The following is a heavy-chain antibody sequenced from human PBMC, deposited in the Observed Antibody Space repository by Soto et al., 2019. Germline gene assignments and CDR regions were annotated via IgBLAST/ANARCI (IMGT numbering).Heavy chain of an antibody. Sequence: SGPTLVNPTQTLTLTCTFSGFSLSTSGVGVGWIRQPPGKALEWLALIYWDDDKRYSPSLKSRLTITKDTSKNQVVLTMTNMDPVDTAIYYCARSYSSGWYGVSFQHWGQGTLVTVSS. D-gene: IGHD6-19*01. V-gene: IGHV2-5*02. CDR1: GFSLSTSGVG. CDR3: ARSYSSGWYGVSFQH. CDR2: IYWDDDK. J-gene: IGHJ1*01.